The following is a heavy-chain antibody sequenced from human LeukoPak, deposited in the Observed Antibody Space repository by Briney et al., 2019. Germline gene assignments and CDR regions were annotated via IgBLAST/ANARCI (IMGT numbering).Heavy chain of an antibody. Sequence: GGSLRLSCGASGFTFSNYAMTWVRQAPGKGLEWVSRTSGSGDITYYADSVKGRFTISRTNSKNTLYLQMNSLRAEDTAVYYCARYRGGGGGYYSGIDHWGQGTLVAVSS. CDR3: ARYRGGGGGYYSGIDH. CDR2: TSGSGDIT. D-gene: IGHD2-15*01. J-gene: IGHJ4*02. V-gene: IGHV3-23*01. CDR1: GFTFSNYA.